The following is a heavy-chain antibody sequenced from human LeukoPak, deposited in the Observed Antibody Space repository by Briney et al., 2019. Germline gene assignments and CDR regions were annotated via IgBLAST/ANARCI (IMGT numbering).Heavy chain of an antibody. CDR1: GFTFSNAW. J-gene: IGHJ4*02. CDR3: TTGLTYYFDSSGYYFAPIFDD. Sequence: GRSLRLSCAASGFTFSNAWMSWVRQAPGKGLEWVGRIKSKTDGRTTDYAAPVKCRFTISRDDSKNTLSLQMNSLKTEDTAVYYCTTGLTYYFDSSGYYFAPIFDDWGQGTLVTVSS. D-gene: IGHD3-22*01. V-gene: IGHV3-15*01. CDR2: IKSKTDGRTT.